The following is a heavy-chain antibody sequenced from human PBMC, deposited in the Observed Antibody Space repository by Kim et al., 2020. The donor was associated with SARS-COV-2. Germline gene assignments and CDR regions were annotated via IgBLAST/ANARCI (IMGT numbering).Heavy chain of an antibody. Sequence: SETLSLTCAVYGGSFSGFHWSWIRQPPGKGLEWIGEINHSGSTNYNPSLKSRVTISVDTSKSQFSLKLNFVTAADTAVYYCARGRAGVVPSPILGIGPHYDYYARDVWGRGTTVTVSS. V-gene: IGHV4-34*01. J-gene: IGHJ6*02. D-gene: IGHD2-2*02. CDR1: GGSFSGFH. CDR3: ARGRAGVVPSPILGIGPHYDYYARDV. CDR2: INHSGST.